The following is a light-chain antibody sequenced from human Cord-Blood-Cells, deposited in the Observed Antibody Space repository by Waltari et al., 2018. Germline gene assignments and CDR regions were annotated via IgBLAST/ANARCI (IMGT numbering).Light chain of an antibody. CDR3: QRSYSTPPYT. CDR1: QSISSY. J-gene: IGKJ2*01. CDR2: AAS. Sequence: ASVGDRVTITCRASQSISSYLNWYQQKPGKAPKLLIYAASSLQSGVPSRFSGSGSGTDFTLTISSLQPEDFATYYCQRSYSTPPYTFGQGTKLEIK. V-gene: IGKV1-39*01.